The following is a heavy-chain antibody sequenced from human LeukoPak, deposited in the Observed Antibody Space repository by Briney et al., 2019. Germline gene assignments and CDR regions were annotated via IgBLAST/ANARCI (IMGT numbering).Heavy chain of an antibody. V-gene: IGHV4-4*02. J-gene: IGHJ4*02. CDR3: AGYTSGSYYQYFDY. D-gene: IGHD3-10*01. CDR1: NGSISTSNW. CDR2: INLSGST. Sequence: SGTLSLTCVVCNGSISTSNWWSWVRQPPGKGLQWIGEINLSGSTNYNPSLKGRVIISVDTSKNQFSLKLSSVTAADTAVYYCAGYTSGSYYQYFDYWGQGTLVTVSS.